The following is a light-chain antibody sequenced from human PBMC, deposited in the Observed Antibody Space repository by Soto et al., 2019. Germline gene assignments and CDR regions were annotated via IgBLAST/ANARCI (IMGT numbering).Light chain of an antibody. J-gene: IGKJ1*01. CDR3: QQYDGYPRA. Sequence: DIRMTQSPSTLSASVGDRVTITCRASQSVSNWLAWYQQKPGKAPKLLLYKASNLETGVSSRFSGSGSGTAFTLTITSLQPDDFATDDCQQYDGYPRACGQGTKVDIK. V-gene: IGKV1-5*03. CDR1: QSVSNW. CDR2: KAS.